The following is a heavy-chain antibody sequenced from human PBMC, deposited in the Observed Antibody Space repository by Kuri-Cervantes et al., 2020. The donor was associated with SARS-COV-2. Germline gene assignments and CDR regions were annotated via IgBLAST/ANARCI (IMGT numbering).Heavy chain of an antibody. D-gene: IGHD6-13*01. V-gene: IGHV3-30*18. CDR1: GFTFSSYG. Sequence: GGSLRLSCAASGFTFSSYGMHWVRQAPGKGLEWVAVISYDGSNKYYADSVKGRFTISRDNSKNTMYLQMNSLRAEDTAVYYCAKDPIAAAGYYYYGMDVWGQGTTVTVSS. CDR2: ISYDGSNK. CDR3: AKDPIAAAGYYYYGMDV. J-gene: IGHJ6*02.